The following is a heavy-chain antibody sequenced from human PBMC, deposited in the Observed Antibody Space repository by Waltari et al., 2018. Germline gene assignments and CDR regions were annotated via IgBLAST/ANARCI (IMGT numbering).Heavy chain of an antibody. V-gene: IGHV5-51*01. CDR3: ARPGSNGLDS. J-gene: IGHJ4*02. CDR2: IYPGDSET. CDR1: GYSFTSYW. Sequence: EVQLVQSGAEVKKPGESLKISCTGSGYSFTSYWIGWVRQMPGKGLEWMGIIYPGDSETTYSPSFQGQVTISAYKSINTAYLEWSSLKVSDTAIYFCARPGSNGLDSWGQGTLVTVSS. D-gene: IGHD2-8*01.